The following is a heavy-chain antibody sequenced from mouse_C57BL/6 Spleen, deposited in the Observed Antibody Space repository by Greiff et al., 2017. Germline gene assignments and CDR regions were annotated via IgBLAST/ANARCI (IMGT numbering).Heavy chain of an antibody. V-gene: IGHV5-9-1*02. CDR2: ISSGGDYI. Sequence: EVMLVESGEGLVKPGGSLKLSCAASGFTFSSYAMSWVRQTPEKRLEWVAYISSGGDYIYYADTVKGRFTISRDNARNTLYLQMSSLKSEDTAMYYCTRDPLSTVVAEGYWYFDVWGTGTTVTVSS. D-gene: IGHD1-1*01. CDR1: GFTFSSYA. J-gene: IGHJ1*03. CDR3: TRDPLSTVVAEGYWYFDV.